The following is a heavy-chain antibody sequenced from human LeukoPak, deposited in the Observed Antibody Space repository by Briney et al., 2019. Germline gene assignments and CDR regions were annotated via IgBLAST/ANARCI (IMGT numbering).Heavy chain of an antibody. Sequence: GGSLRLSCAASGFTFSSYAMSWVRQAPGKGLEWVSAISGSGGSTYYADSVKGRFTISRDNSKNTLYLQMNSLRAEDTAVYYCATPADFWSGYYGVFDYWGQGTLVTVSS. D-gene: IGHD3-3*01. CDR2: ISGSGGST. CDR1: GFTFSSYA. V-gene: IGHV3-23*01. CDR3: ATPADFWSGYYGVFDY. J-gene: IGHJ4*02.